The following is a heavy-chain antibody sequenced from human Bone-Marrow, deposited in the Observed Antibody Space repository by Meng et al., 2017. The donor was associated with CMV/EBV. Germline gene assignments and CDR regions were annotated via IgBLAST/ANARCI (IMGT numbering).Heavy chain of an antibody. J-gene: IGHJ6*02. Sequence: SETLSLTCTVSGGSISSGEYYWSWIRRPPGKGLEWIGYIYYSGNTYYNPSLRSRVSISVDTSKNLFPPKLSSVTAADTAVYYCARDHGRGLRDQYYCLDVWGQGTTVTVSS. V-gene: IGHV4-30-4*08. CDR1: GGSISSGEYY. D-gene: IGHD3/OR15-3a*01. CDR3: ARDHGRGLRDQYYCLDV. CDR2: IYYSGNT.